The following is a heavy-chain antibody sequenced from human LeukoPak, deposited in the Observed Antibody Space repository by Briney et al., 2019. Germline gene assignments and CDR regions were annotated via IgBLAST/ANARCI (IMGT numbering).Heavy chain of an antibody. CDR1: GFSFSSYA. CDR3: EKDLCYDSCVGFDY. CDR2: ISGSGVDT. V-gene: IGHV3-23*01. J-gene: IGHJ4*02. D-gene: IGHD3-22*01. Sequence: GGSLRLSCAASGFSFSSYAMSWVPHAPGGGGECVSDISGSGVDTYYADSVKGRLTIYRDNYKNTLHLQLNTQRAEDTAVYYCEKDLCYDSCVGFDYWGQGTLVTASS.